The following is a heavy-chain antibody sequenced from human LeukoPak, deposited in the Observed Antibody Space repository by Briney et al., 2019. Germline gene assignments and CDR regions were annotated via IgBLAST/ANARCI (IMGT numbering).Heavy chain of an antibody. D-gene: IGHD4-23*01. CDR3: AKDRNSIHDYGGNSLTYYYYGMGV. CDR1: GFTFSSYA. J-gene: IGHJ6*02. CDR2: ISGSGGST. Sequence: GGSLRLPCAASGFTFSSYAMSWVHQAPGKGLEWVSAISGSGGSTYYADSVKGRFTISRDNSKNTLYLQMNSLRAEDTAVYYCAKDRNSIHDYGGNSLTYYYYGMGVWGQGTTVTVSS. V-gene: IGHV3-23*01.